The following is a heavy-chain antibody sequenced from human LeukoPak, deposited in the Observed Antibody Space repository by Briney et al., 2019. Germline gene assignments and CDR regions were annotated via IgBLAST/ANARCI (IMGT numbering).Heavy chain of an antibody. CDR2: ISGSGGST. D-gene: IGHD2-15*01. Sequence: PGGSLRLSCAASGLTFSSYAMSWVRQAPGKGLEWVSAISGSGGSTYYADSVKGRFTISRDNSKNTLYLQMNSLRAEDTAVYYCAKDLHLDFYYYYYYGMDVWGQGTTVTVSS. CDR3: AKDLHLDFYYYYYYGMDV. CDR1: GLTFSSYA. V-gene: IGHV3-23*01. J-gene: IGHJ6*02.